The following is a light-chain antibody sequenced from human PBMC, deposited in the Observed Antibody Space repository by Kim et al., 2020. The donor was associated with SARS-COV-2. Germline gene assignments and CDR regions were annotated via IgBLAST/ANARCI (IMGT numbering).Light chain of an antibody. CDR1: QRLSSN. J-gene: IGKJ1*01. V-gene: IGKV3-15*01. CDR2: DAS. CDR3: QQYRDSPPT. Sequence: VCPTERATRTRRASQRLSSNVAGDQQKRGQAPRLLIYDASTRAAGLPDRFSGSGSGKEFTLTISSPQSEDFAVYYCQQYRDSPPTFGQGTKVDIK.